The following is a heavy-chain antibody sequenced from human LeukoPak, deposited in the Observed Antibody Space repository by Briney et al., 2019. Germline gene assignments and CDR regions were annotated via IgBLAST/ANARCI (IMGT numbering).Heavy chain of an antibody. Sequence: GGSLRPSCAASGFTFSSYAMSWVRQASGKGLEWVSAISGSGGSTYYADSVKGRFTISRDNSKNTLYLQMNSLRAEDTAVYYCAKEAPTYYDILTGYDYWGQGTLVTVSS. CDR1: GFTFSSYA. D-gene: IGHD3-9*01. V-gene: IGHV3-23*01. CDR2: ISGSGGST. J-gene: IGHJ4*02. CDR3: AKEAPTYYDILTGYDY.